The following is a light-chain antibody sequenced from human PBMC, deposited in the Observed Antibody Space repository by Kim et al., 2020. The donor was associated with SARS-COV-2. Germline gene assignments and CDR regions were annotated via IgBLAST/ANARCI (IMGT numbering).Light chain of an antibody. J-gene: IGKJ3*01. CDR1: QDISNY. V-gene: IGKV1-33*01. CDR3: QQYDNLPIFT. Sequence: SGGDRVTITCQASQDISNYLNWYQPKPGKAPKLLIYDASNLETGVPSRFSGSGSGTDFTFTISSLQPEDIATYYCQQYDNLPIFTFGPGTKVDIK. CDR2: DAS.